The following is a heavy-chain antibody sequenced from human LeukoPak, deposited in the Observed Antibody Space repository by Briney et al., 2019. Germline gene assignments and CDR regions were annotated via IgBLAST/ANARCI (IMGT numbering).Heavy chain of an antibody. CDR3: ARDLRTPGFFDY. J-gene: IGHJ4*02. Sequence: GGSLRLSCAASGFTFNNYWMNWVRQAPGKGLEWVANIEQDGSEKYYADSVKSRFTISRDNAKNSLSLQMNSLIAEDTAVYYCARDLRTPGFFDYWGQGTLVTVSS. CDR1: GFTFNNYW. CDR2: IEQDGSEK. V-gene: IGHV3-7*01.